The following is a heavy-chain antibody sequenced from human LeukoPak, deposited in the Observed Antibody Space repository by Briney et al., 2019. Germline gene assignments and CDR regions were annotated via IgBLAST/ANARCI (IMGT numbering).Heavy chain of an antibody. CDR2: IYYSGST. D-gene: IGHD1-1*01. V-gene: IGHV4-59*01. Sequence: SETLSLTCTVSGGSISSYYWGWIRQPPGKGLEWIGYIYYSGSTNYNPSLKSRVTISVDTSKNQFSLKLSSVTAADTAVYYCARDVVDRTTNYYYYYMDVWGKGTTVTVSS. CDR3: ARDVVDRTTNYYYYYMDV. J-gene: IGHJ6*03. CDR1: GGSISSYY.